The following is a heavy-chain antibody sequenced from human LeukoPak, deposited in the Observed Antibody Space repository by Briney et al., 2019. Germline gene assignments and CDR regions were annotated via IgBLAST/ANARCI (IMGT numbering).Heavy chain of an antibody. CDR1: GYTFTSYG. V-gene: IGHV1-18*01. J-gene: IGHJ4*02. CDR2: ISAYNGKK. D-gene: IGHD6-13*01. Sequence: ASVKVSCKASGYTFTSYGISWVRQAPGQGLEWMGWISAYNGKKNYAQKLQGRVTMTTDTSTSTAYMELSSLRSEDTAVYYCARSSIIAAAGPYYFDYWGQGTLVTVSS. CDR3: ARSSIIAAAGPYYFDY.